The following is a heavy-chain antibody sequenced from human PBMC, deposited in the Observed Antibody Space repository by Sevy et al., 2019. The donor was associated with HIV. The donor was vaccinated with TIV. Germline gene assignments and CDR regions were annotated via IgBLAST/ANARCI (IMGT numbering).Heavy chain of an antibody. CDR1: GGTFSSYA. D-gene: IGHD3-3*01. J-gene: IGHJ4*02. V-gene: IGHV1-69*13. Sequence: ASVKVSCKASGGTFSSYAISWVRQAPGQGLEWMGGLIPIIGTANYAQKFQGRVTITADESTSTAYMELSSLRSEDTAVYYCARAGKLTPNYDFWSGRRNYFDYWGQGTLVTVSS. CDR2: LIPIIGTA. CDR3: ARAGKLTPNYDFWSGRRNYFDY.